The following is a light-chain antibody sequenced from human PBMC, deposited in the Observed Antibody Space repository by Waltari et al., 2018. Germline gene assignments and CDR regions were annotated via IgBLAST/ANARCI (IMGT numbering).Light chain of an antibody. Sequence: DIQITQSPSSVSASVGDGVTITCRASRDISTWLAWYQQKPGKTPNLLIYDGYTLQSGVPSRFSGSGSGTVFTLTISSLQPEDFATYYCQQAHSFPITFGQGTRLEIK. V-gene: IGKV1-12*01. CDR3: QQAHSFPIT. CDR1: RDISTW. J-gene: IGKJ5*01. CDR2: DGY.